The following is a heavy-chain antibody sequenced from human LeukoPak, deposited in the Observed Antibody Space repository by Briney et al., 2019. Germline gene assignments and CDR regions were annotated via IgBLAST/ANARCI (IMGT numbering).Heavy chain of an antibody. CDR3: ARGAAVWWD. J-gene: IGHJ4*02. CDR2: IYYSGST. CDR1: GGSISSSSYY. Sequence: PSETLSLTCTVSGGSISSSSYYWGWIRQPPGKGLEWIGSIYYSGSTYYNPSLKSRVTISVDTSKNQFSLKLSSVTAADTAVYYCARGAAVWWDWGQGTLVTVSS. V-gene: IGHV4-39*07. D-gene: IGHD2-21*01.